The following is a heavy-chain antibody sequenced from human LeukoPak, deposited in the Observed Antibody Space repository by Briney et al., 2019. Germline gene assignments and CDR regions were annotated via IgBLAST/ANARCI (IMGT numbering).Heavy chain of an antibody. V-gene: IGHV3-74*01. CDR1: GFTFSDYW. D-gene: IGHD2/OR15-2a*01. Sequence: PGGSLRLSCAASGFTFSDYWMVWVRQVPGKGLVWVSHIDSDGSSTTYADSVKGRFTISRDNAKNTLYLQMTSLRGEDTVVYYCARAAYNSSPDYWGQGTLVTVSS. CDR2: IDSDGSST. J-gene: IGHJ4*02. CDR3: ARAAYNSSPDY.